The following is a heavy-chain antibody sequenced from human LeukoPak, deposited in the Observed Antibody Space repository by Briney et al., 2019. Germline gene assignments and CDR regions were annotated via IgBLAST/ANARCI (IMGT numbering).Heavy chain of an antibody. CDR2: INWSGTTS. J-gene: IGHJ4*02. CDR3: ARDGGSAWFLDY. D-gene: IGHD6-19*01. CDR1: GFTFDDYG. Sequence: PGGSLRLSCVASGFTFDDYGMNWVRQAPGKGLEWVSGINWSGTTSASADSVKGRFSITRDNAKNSLYLQMNSLRAEDTAVYYCARDGGSAWFLDYWGQGTLVTVSS. V-gene: IGHV3-20*04.